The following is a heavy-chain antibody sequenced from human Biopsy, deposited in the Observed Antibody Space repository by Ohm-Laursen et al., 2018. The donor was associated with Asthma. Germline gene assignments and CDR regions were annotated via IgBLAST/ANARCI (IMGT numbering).Heavy chain of an antibody. CDR1: GYTFHSAG. CDR3: ARAVDYSHYYGIDV. D-gene: IGHD3-10*01. CDR2: ISVYNGNT. J-gene: IGHJ6*02. V-gene: IGHV1-18*01. Sequence: GSSVKVSCKTSGYTFHSAGITWVRQAPGQGLEWMGWISVYNGNTKVAQKLQDRVTMITDTSTSTAYMELRSLRSDDTAVYFCARAVDYSHYYGIDVWGQGTTVTVS.